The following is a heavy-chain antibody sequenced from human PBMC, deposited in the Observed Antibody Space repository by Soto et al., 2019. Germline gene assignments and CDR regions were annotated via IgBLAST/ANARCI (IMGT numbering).Heavy chain of an antibody. CDR2: ISGSGGST. D-gene: IGHD3-10*01. V-gene: IGHV3-23*01. CDR3: AKAMVRGVTLHDY. Sequence: EVQLLVSGGGLVQPGGSLRLSCAASGFTFSSYAMSWVRQAPGKGLEWVSAISGSGGSTYYADSVKGRFTISRDNSKNTLYLQMNSLGAEDTAVYYCAKAMVRGVTLHDYWGQGTLVTVSS. CDR1: GFTFSSYA. J-gene: IGHJ4*02.